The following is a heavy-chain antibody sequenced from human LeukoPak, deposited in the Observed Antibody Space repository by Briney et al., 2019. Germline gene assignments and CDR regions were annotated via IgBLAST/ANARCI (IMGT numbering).Heavy chain of an antibody. D-gene: IGHD1-26*01. Sequence: SSETLSLTCTVSGGSVGSAGYYWSWIRQPPGGGLEWIGYIYYIRNTNYNPSLNSRVTISLDPTKNQFSLKLNSVTAAATAEYYCARTQSQSGSYRYYFGYWGQGTLVTVSS. CDR2: IYYIRNT. CDR3: ARTQSQSGSYRYYFGY. V-gene: IGHV4-61*08. CDR1: GGSVGSAGYY. J-gene: IGHJ4*02.